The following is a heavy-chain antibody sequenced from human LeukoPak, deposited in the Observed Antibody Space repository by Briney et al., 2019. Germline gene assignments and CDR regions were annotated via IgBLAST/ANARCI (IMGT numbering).Heavy chain of an antibody. CDR1: GFTFSSFA. Sequence: GGSLRLSCAASGFTFSSFAMIWVRQSPGKKGLEWVSSIFQGGGEIHYADSVKGRFTISRDNSKNTLYLQMNSLRAEDTAVYYCAKEAIDYWGQGTLVTVSS. V-gene: IGHV3-23*01. CDR3: AKEAIDY. CDR2: IFQGGGEI. J-gene: IGHJ4*02.